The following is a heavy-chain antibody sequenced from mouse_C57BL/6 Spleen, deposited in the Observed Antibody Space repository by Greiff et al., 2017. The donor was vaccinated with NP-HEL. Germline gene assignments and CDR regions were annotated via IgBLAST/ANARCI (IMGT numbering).Heavy chain of an antibody. J-gene: IGHJ2*01. CDR3: ARAYYYGSSYLFDY. CDR2: ISSGSSTI. CDR1: GFTFSDYG. D-gene: IGHD1-1*01. V-gene: IGHV5-17*01. Sequence: EVQRVESGGGLVKPGGSLKLSCAASGFTFSDYGMHWVRQAPEKGLEWVAYISSGSSTIYYADTVKGRFTISRDNAKNTLFLQMTSLRSEDTAMYYCARAYYYGSSYLFDYWGQGTTLTVSS.